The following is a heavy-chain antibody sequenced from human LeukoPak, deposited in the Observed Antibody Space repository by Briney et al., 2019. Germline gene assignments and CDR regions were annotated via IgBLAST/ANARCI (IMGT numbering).Heavy chain of an antibody. D-gene: IGHD6-19*01. CDR1: GFTFSNAW. CDR3: AKDRRSIAVAGPYYYYYGMDV. J-gene: IGHJ6*04. V-gene: IGHV3-15*01. Sequence: GGSLRLSCAASGFTFSNAWMSWVRQAPGKGLEWVGRIKSKTDGGTTDYAAPVKGRFTISRDDSKNTLYLQMNSLRAEDTAVYYCAKDRRSIAVAGPYYYYYGMDVWGKGTTVTVSS. CDR2: IKSKTDGGTT.